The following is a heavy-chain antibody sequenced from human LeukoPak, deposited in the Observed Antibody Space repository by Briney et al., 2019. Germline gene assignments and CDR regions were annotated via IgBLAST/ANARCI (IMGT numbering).Heavy chain of an antibody. CDR3: ARLRNVPAAILGFDP. D-gene: IGHD2-2*02. J-gene: IGHJ5*02. V-gene: IGHV5-51*01. CDR2: IYPGDSDT. CDR1: GYSFTSYW. Sequence: GESLKISCKGSGYSFTSYWIGWVRQMPGKGLEWMGIIYPGDSDTRYSPSFQGQVTISADKSISTAYLQWSSLKASDTAMYYCARLRNVPAAILGFDPRGQGTLVTVSS.